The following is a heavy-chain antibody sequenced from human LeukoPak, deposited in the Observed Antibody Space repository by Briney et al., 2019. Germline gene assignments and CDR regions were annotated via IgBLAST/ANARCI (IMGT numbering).Heavy chain of an antibody. CDR1: GFTLSNYW. D-gene: IGHD2-8*01. CDR3: ARTSYGSMDV. Sequence: GGSLRLSCSASGFTLSNYWIHWVRQAPGKGLVWVSRINTDGSSTNYADSVRGRFTVSRDNAKNSLYLQMNSLRAEDTAVYYCARTSYGSMDVWGKGTTVTVSS. V-gene: IGHV3-74*01. J-gene: IGHJ6*03. CDR2: INTDGSST.